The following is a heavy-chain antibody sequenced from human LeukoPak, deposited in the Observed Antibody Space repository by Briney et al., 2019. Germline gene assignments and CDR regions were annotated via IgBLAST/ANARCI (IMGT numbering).Heavy chain of an antibody. CDR1: GFTFSIYA. J-gene: IGHJ4*02. V-gene: IGHV3-23*01. CDR3: AIDRPNYYGSDGHYYRRDGDY. D-gene: IGHD3-22*01. Sequence: GGSLRLSCAASGFTFSIYAMSWVRQTPGKGLEWVSSITSRDGTTYYADSVKGRFTISRDNSENTLYLQMNSLRAEDSALYYCAIDRPNYYGSDGHYYRRDGDYWGQGTLVTVSS. CDR2: ITSRDGTT.